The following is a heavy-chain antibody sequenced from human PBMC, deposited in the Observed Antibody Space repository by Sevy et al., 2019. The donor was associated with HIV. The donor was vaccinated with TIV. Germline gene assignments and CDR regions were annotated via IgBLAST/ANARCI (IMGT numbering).Heavy chain of an antibody. J-gene: IGHJ4*02. CDR2: ISSSGSTI. CDR1: GFTFSSYE. CDR3: ATASPRVADY. V-gene: IGHV3-48*03. D-gene: IGHD2-15*01. Sequence: GGSLRLSCAASGFTFSSYEMNWVRQAPGKGLEWVSYISSSGSTIYYADSVKGRFTISRDNAKNSLHLQMNSLRAEDTAVYYCATASPRVADYWGQGTLVTVSS.